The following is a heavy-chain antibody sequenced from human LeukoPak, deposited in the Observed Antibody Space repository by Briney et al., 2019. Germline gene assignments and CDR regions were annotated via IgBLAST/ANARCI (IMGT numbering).Heavy chain of an antibody. J-gene: IGHJ4*02. Sequence: GGCLRLSCAASGFTFSSYSKNWVRQAPGKGLEWISYISSSNSTIYYADSVKGRFTISRDNAKNSLYLQMNSLRAEDTAVYYCARASGSGRLPEDYWGQGTLVTVSS. D-gene: IGHD3-10*01. CDR1: GFTFSSYS. V-gene: IGHV3-48*04. CDR2: ISSSNSTI. CDR3: ARASGSGRLPEDY.